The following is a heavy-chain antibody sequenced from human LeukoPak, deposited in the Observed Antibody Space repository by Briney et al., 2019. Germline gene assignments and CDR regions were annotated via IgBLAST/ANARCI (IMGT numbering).Heavy chain of an antibody. CDR1: GGSFSGYY. V-gene: IGHV4-34*01. Sequence: PSETLSLTCAVYGGSFSGYYWSWIRQPPGKGLEWIGEINHSGSTNYNPSLKSRVTISVDTSKNQFSLKLSSVTAADTAVYYCARGRSPWDSYYYDSSGYKNAFDIWGQGTMVTVSS. J-gene: IGHJ3*02. D-gene: IGHD3-22*01. CDR3: ARGRSPWDSYYYDSSGYKNAFDI. CDR2: INHSGST.